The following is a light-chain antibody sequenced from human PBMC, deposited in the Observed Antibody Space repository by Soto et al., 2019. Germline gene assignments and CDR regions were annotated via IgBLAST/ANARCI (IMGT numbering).Light chain of an antibody. J-gene: IGLJ1*01. CDR3: SSYTSSSTLGV. Sequence: QSALTQPASVSGSPGQSITISCTGTSSDVGNYNYVSWYQHHPGKAPKLMIYDVSNRPSGVSNRFSGSKSGNTASLTISGLQAEDEADYYCSSYTSSSTLGVFGTGTKPTVL. V-gene: IGLV2-14*03. CDR2: DVS. CDR1: SSDVGNYNY.